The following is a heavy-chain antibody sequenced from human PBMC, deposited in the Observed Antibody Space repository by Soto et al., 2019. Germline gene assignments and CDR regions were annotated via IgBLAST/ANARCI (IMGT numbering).Heavy chain of an antibody. D-gene: IGHD1-26*01. CDR3: ARDLYSGSYYGPGAFDI. V-gene: IGHV4-34*01. J-gene: IGHJ3*02. CDR1: GGSFSGYD. Sequence: SPTLSLTCAVYGGSFSGYDWNWIRQSPGKGLEWIGEINHSGGTNYNPSLKSRVNISVDHSKNQFSLRLRSVTAADAAVYYCARDLYSGSYYGPGAFDIWGQGTMV. CDR2: INHSGGT.